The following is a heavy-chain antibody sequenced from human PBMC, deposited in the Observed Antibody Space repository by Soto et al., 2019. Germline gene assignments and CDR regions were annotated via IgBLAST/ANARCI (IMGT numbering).Heavy chain of an antibody. J-gene: IGHJ5*02. D-gene: IGHD2-2*01. CDR3: ARESRKVVVPAATPFDP. CDR1: GYTFTSYG. CDR2: ISAYNGNT. Sequence: AASVKVSCKASGYTFTSYGISWVRQAPGQGLEWMGWISAYNGNTNYAQKLQGRVTMTTDTSTSTAYMELRSLRSDDTAVYYCARESRKVVVPAATPFDPWGQGTLVTVSS. V-gene: IGHV1-18*04.